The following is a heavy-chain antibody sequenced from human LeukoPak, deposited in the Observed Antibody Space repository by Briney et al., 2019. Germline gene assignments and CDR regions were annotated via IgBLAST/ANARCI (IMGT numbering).Heavy chain of an antibody. V-gene: IGHV1-46*01. CDR1: GYTFTSYY. D-gene: IGHD3-22*01. Sequence: ASVKVSCKASGYTFTSYYMHWVRQAPGQGLERMGIINPSGGSTSYAQKFQGRVTMTRDTSTSTVYMELSSLRSEDTAVYYCARETTPNYYDSSGYQDWFDPWGQGTLVTVSS. CDR2: INPSGGST. J-gene: IGHJ5*02. CDR3: ARETTPNYYDSSGYQDWFDP.